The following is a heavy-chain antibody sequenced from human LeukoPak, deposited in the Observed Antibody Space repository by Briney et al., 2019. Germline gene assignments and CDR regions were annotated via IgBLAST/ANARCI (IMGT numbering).Heavy chain of an antibody. V-gene: IGHV3-66*01. D-gene: IGHD3-10*01. CDR1: GCTVSTYD. CDR2: IYGGGNT. J-gene: IGHJ4*02. CDR3: ARDRPGDGYFDY. Sequence: PGGALRLSCAACGCTVSTYDMTWFRQTPWKGLEGVSIIYGGGNTYYADSVKGRLTISRAHSKNTVYLDMNSPRAEDTAVFYCARDRPGDGYFDYWSQGTLVTVSS.